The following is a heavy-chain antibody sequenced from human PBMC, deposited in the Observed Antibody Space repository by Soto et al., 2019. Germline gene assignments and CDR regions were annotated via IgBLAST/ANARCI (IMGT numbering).Heavy chain of an antibody. CDR3: ARDPVGLFGSWQHRNAFDI. Sequence: ASVKVSCKASGYTFTSYGISWVRQAPGQGLEWMGWISAYNGNTNYAQKLQGRVTMTTDTSTSSAYMELRRLRSDDTAVYYRARDPVGLFGSWQHRNAFDIWGQGTSDTVSS. D-gene: IGHD3-10*01. CDR2: ISAYNGNT. CDR1: GYTFTSYG. V-gene: IGHV1-18*04. J-gene: IGHJ3*02.